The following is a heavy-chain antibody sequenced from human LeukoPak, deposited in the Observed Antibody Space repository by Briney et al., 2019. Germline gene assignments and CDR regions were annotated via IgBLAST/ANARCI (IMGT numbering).Heavy chain of an antibody. CDR2: IYYSGST. V-gene: IGHV4-30-4*01. D-gene: IGHD2-2*01. CDR3: ARGLDRYQPLQA. Sequence: PSETLSLTCTVSGGSISSGDYYWSWIRQPPGKGLEWIGYIYYSGSTYYNPSLKSRVTISVDTSKNQFSLKLSSVTAADTAVYYCARGLDRYQPLQAWGQGTLVTVSS. CDR1: GGSISSGDYY. J-gene: IGHJ5*02.